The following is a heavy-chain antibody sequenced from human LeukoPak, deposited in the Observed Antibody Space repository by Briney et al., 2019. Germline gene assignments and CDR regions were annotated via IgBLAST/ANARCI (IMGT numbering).Heavy chain of an antibody. Sequence: PSETLSLTCTVSGGSINSYYWSWIRQPPGKGLEWIGYIYYSGSTNYNPSLKSRVTISVDTSKNQFSLKLSSVTAADTAVYYCALERRGYFDYWGQGTLVTVSS. CDR2: IYYSGST. CDR3: ALERRGYFDY. V-gene: IGHV4-59*01. J-gene: IGHJ4*02. D-gene: IGHD1-1*01. CDR1: GGSINSYY.